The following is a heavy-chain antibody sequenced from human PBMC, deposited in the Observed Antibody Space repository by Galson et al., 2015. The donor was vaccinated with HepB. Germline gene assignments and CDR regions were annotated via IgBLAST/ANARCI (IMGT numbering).Heavy chain of an antibody. CDR2: IIGSGPYI. CDR1: GFTFNYYA. J-gene: IGHJ6*02. Sequence: SLRLSCAASGFTFNYYAMSWVRQAPAKGLEWVSSIIGSGPYIYYADSVKGRFTISRDNAKNSLYLQMNSLRVEDTAVYYCARDREVRGNINYYYGMDVWGRGTTVTVSS. V-gene: IGHV3-21*01. CDR3: ARDREVRGNINYYYGMDV. D-gene: IGHD3-10*01.